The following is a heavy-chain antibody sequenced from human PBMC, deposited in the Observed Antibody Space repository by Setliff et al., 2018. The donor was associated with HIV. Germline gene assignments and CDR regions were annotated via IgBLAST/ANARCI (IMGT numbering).Heavy chain of an antibody. J-gene: IGHJ6*03. D-gene: IGHD3-10*01. Sequence: SETLSLPCAIYGGSFSGYFWIWIRQPPGKGLEWIGEINHRGSIYYNSSLKSRVTIAVDTSKNQFSLNLRAVTAADTAVYYCARGSVFWDRGNHYQYMDVWAKGTTVTVSS. CDR2: INHRGSI. CDR3: ARGSVFWDRGNHYQYMDV. CDR1: GGSFSGYF. V-gene: IGHV4-34*01.